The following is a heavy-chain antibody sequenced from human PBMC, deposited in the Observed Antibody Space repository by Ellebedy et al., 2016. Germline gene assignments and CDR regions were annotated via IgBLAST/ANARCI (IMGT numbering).Heavy chain of an antibody. CDR2: ISGYNGNT. Sequence: ASVKVSCKASGYTFTTYGVSWVRQAPGQGLEWMGWISGYNGNTNYAQKPQGRVTMTTDTSTSTAYMELRSLRSDDTAVYYCARRITFGIDAFDIWGQGTMVTVSS. CDR3: ARRITFGIDAFDI. V-gene: IGHV1-18*01. J-gene: IGHJ3*02. CDR1: GYTFTTYG. D-gene: IGHD3-16*01.